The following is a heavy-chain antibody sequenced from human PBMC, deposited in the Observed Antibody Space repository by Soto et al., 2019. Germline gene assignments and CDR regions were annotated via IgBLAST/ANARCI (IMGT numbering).Heavy chain of an antibody. V-gene: IGHV3-11*05. Sequence: QVQLVESGGGLVKTGGSLRLSCAASGFTFSDFYMSWIRQAPGKGLEWVSYISSSSTYTNYADSVKGRFTISRDNAKNSLYLQMNSLRAEDTAVYYCARGMYYYDSSAYLGYWGQGTLVTVSS. CDR2: ISSSSTYT. CDR1: GFTFSDFY. D-gene: IGHD3-22*01. J-gene: IGHJ4*02. CDR3: ARGMYYYDSSAYLGY.